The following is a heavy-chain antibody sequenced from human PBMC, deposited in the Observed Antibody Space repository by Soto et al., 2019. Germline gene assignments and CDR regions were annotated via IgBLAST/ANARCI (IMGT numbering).Heavy chain of an antibody. V-gene: IGHV4-59*01. CDR3: ARGAGLLWFGELPSSYYYYGMDV. CDR2: IYYSGST. D-gene: IGHD3-10*01. Sequence: PSETLSLTCTVSGGSISSYYWSWIRQPPGKGLEWIGYIYYSGSTNYNPSLKGRVTISVDTSKNQFSLKLSSVTAADTAVYYCARGAGLLWFGELPSSYYYYGMDVWGQGTTVTVS. J-gene: IGHJ6*02. CDR1: GGSISSYY.